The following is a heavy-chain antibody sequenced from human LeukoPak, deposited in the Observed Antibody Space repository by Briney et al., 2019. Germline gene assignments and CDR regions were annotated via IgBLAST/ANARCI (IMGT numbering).Heavy chain of an antibody. V-gene: IGHV4-59*01. CDR2: IYYSGST. CDR3: ARVGGSGSYYRYYGMDV. Sequence: PSETLSLTCTVSGGSISSYYWSWIRQPPGKGLEWIGHIYYSGSTNYNPSLKSRVTISVDTSKNQFSLKLSSVTAADTAVYYCARVGGSGSYYRYYGMDVWGKGTTVTVSS. D-gene: IGHD3-10*01. J-gene: IGHJ6*04. CDR1: GGSISSYY.